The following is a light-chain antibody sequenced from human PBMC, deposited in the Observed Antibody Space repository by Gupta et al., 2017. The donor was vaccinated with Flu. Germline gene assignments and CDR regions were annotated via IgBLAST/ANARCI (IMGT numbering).Light chain of an antibody. CDR1: SSDVGRSDS. V-gene: IGLV2-14*03. J-gene: IGLJ1*01. CDR2: DVN. CDR3: SSYTSISTFYV. Sequence: PASVSGSPGQSITISCTGTSSDVGRSDSVSWYQQHPGKAPKLLIFDVNVRPSGVSSRFSGSKSGNTASLTISGLQPEDETDYYCSSYTSISTFYVFGSGTKVTVL.